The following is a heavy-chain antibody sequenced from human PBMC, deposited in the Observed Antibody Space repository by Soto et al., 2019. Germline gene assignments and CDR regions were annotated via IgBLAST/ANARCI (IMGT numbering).Heavy chain of an antibody. V-gene: IGHV1-3*01. J-gene: IGHJ5*02. CDR2: INAGNGNT. Sequence: ASVKVSCKASGYTFTSYAMHWVRQAPGQRLEWMGWINAGNGNTKYSQKFQGRVTITRDTSASTAYMELSSLRSEDTAVYYCARDRGNIVVVPAAIPPEYWFDPWGQGTLVTVSS. D-gene: IGHD2-2*01. CDR1: GYTFTSYA. CDR3: ARDRGNIVVVPAAIPPEYWFDP.